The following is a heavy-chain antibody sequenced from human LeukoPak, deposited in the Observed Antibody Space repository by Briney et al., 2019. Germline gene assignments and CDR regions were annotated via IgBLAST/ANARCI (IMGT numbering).Heavy chain of an antibody. V-gene: IGHV1-18*04. CDR3: ARDQYDYTWGSYRPYFDS. D-gene: IGHD3-16*02. Sequence: ASVKVSCKASGYTFTSYGISWVRQAPGQGLEWMGSIIPYNGNTKYTERLQGRVIMTTDTSTRTAYMELRSLRSDDTAVFYCARDQYDYTWGSYRPYFDSWGQGTLVTVSS. J-gene: IGHJ4*02. CDR2: IIPYNGNT. CDR1: GYTFTSYG.